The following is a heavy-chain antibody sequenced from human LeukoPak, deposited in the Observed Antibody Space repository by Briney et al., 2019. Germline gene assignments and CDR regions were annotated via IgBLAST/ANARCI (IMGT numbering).Heavy chain of an antibody. CDR1: GLTFSSYW. V-gene: IGHV3-7*01. CDR2: IKQDGSEK. D-gene: IGHD3-9*01. J-gene: IGHJ6*02. Sequence: GGSLRLSCAASGLTFSSYWMSWVRQAPGKGLEWMANIKQDGSEKYYVDSVKGRFTISRDNAKNSLYLQMNSLRAEDTAVYYCARHYDILTGAPSYYYGMDVWGQGTTATASS. CDR3: ARHYDILTGAPSYYYGMDV.